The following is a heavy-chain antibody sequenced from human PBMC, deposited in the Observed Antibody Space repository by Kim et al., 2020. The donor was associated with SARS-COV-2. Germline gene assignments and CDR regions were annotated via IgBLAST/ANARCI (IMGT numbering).Heavy chain of an antibody. CDR1: GGSISSGGYY. V-gene: IGHV4-31*03. CDR3: ARDRTSGDYSKDYYYYYGMDV. CDR2: IYYSGST. D-gene: IGHD4-4*01. J-gene: IGHJ6*02. Sequence: SETLSLTCTVSGGSISSGGYYWSWIRQHPGKGLEWIGYIYYSGSTYYNPSLKSRVTISVDTSKNQFSLKLSSVTAADTAVYYCARDRTSGDYSKDYYYYYGMDVWGQGTTVTVSS.